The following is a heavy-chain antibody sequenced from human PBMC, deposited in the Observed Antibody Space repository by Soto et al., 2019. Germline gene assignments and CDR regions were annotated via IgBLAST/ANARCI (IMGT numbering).Heavy chain of an antibody. D-gene: IGHD6-13*01. CDR2: IYYSGST. V-gene: IGHV4-31*03. Sequence: QVQLQESGPGLVKPSQTLSLTCPVSGGSISSGGYYWSWIRQHPGKGLEWIGYIYYSGSTYYKPFLNGRVTISVDTSKNQFSLKLSPVTAADTAVYYWAREPAAGTDYWGQGTLVTVSS. J-gene: IGHJ4*02. CDR1: GGSISSGGYY. CDR3: AREPAAGTDY.